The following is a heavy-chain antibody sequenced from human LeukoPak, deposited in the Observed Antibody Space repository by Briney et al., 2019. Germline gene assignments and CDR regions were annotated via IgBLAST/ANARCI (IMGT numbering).Heavy chain of an antibody. Sequence: SQTLSLTCTVSGGSISSGGYYWSWIRQHPGKGLEWIGYIYYSGTTYYNPSLRSRVTISEDTSKNQFSLMLSSVTAADTAVYYCARGVYREFYFDYWGQGTLVTVSS. CDR3: ARGVYREFYFDY. CDR2: IYYSGTT. V-gene: IGHV4-31*03. J-gene: IGHJ4*02. D-gene: IGHD1-26*01. CDR1: GGSISSGGYY.